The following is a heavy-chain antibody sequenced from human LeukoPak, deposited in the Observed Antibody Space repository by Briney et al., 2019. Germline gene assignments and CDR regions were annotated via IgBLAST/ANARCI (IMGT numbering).Heavy chain of an antibody. CDR1: GFTFSSYG. V-gene: IGHV3-30*18. J-gene: IGHJ4*02. CDR3: AKDHKGRYCSGGSCYPPY. CDR2: ISYDGSNK. D-gene: IGHD2-15*01. Sequence: PGGSLRLSCAASGFTFSSYGMHWVRQAPGKGLEWVAVISYDGSNKYYADSVKGRFTISRDNSKNTLYLQMNSLRAEDTAVYYCAKDHKGRYCSGGSCYPPYWGQGTLVTVSS.